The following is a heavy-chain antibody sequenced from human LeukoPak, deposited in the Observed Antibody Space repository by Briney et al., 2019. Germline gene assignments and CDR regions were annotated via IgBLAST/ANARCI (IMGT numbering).Heavy chain of an antibody. CDR2: VYNSGGT. CDR1: GGSVSSYY. D-gene: IGHD1-26*01. J-gene: IGHJ3*02. V-gene: IGHV4-59*02. CDR3: VRDWEGFNFDI. Sequence: PSETRSLTCTVSGGSVSSYYWSWVRQPPGEGLEWIAYVYNSGGTNYNPSLKSRVTISVDRSKNQFSLKMNSVTAADTAVYYCVRDWEGFNFDIWGQGTMVTVSS.